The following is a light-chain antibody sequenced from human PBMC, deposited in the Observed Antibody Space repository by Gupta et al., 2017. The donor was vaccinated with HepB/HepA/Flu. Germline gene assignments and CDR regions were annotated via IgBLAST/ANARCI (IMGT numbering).Light chain of an antibody. CDR1: QSLNNNY. CDR2: GAS. V-gene: IGKV3-20*01. J-gene: IGKJ2*01. CDR3: QQYGSSPLYT. Sequence: NVLTQSPGTLSLSPGERVTLSCRTSQSLNNNYLAWYQQKPGQAPRLLIYGASTRATGISDRFSCSGSGTDFTLTISRLEPEDFAMYYCQQYGSSPLYTFGQGTKLEIK.